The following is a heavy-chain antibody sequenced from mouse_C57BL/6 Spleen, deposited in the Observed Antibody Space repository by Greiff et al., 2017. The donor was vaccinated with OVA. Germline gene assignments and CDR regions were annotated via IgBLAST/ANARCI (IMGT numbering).Heavy chain of an antibody. CDR1: GYTFTDYN. V-gene: IGHV1-18*01. Sequence: EVQLQQSGPELVKPGASVKIPCKASGYTFTDYNMDWVKQSHGKSLEWIGDINPNNGGTIYNQKFKGKATLTVDKSSSTAYMELRSLTSEDTAVYYCARKDGLGSWFAYWGQGTLVTVSA. D-gene: IGHD4-1*01. CDR3: ARKDGLGSWFAY. CDR2: INPNNGGT. J-gene: IGHJ3*01.